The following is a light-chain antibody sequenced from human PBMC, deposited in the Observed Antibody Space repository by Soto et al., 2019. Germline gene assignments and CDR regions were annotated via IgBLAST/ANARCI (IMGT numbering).Light chain of an antibody. V-gene: IGKV1-5*01. CDR3: QQYNSYRT. Sequence: DIKMTQSPSTLSASVGDRVTITGRASQSISSWLAWYQQKPGKAPKLLIYDASSLESGVPSRFSGSGSGTEFTLTLSSLQPDDFATYYCQQYNSYRTFGQGTKVEIK. CDR1: QSISSW. J-gene: IGKJ1*01. CDR2: DAS.